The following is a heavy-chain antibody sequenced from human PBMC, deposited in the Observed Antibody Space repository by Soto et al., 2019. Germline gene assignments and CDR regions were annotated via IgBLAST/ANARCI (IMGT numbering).Heavy chain of an antibody. J-gene: IGHJ3*02. CDR2: INTANGNT. D-gene: IGHD2-15*01. CDR1: GYTFTSYS. V-gene: IGHV1-3*04. CDR3: ARGEGYCSGGSCYSHAFDI. Sequence: VASVEVSCKASGYTFTSYSIHWVLQAPGVMPEWMGWINTANGNTKYSQKFQGRVTITRDRSATTASMELSSLRSEDTAVYYCARGEGYCSGGSCYSHAFDIWGQGTMVTVSS.